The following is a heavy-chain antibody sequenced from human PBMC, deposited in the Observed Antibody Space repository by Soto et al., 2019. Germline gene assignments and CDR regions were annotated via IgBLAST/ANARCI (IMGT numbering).Heavy chain of an antibody. CDR3: ASRRYCSGGSCPTIYGMDV. D-gene: IGHD2-15*01. CDR2: IKHSGST. V-gene: IGHV4-34*01. CDR1: GGSFSGYY. Sequence: SETLSLTCAVYGGSFSGYYWSWIRQPPGKGLEWIGEIKHSGSTNYNPSLKSRVTISVDTSKNQFSLKLSSVTAADTAVYYCASRRYCSGGSCPTIYGMDVWGQGTTVTVSS. J-gene: IGHJ6*02.